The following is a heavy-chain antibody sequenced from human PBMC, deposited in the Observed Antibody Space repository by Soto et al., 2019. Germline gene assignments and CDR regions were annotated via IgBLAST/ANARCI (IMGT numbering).Heavy chain of an antibody. V-gene: IGHV4-59*01. CDR1: GGSISTYY. CDR2: IYYSGST. D-gene: IGHD3-10*01. CDR3: ARGDYGSGSYYKGGYYGMDV. Sequence: QVQLQESGPGQVKPSETLSLTCTVSGGSISTYYWSCIRQPPGKGLEWIGYIYYSGSTNYNPSLKSRVTISVDTSKYQFSLKLSSVTAADTAVYYCARGDYGSGSYYKGGYYGMDVWGQGTTVTVSS. J-gene: IGHJ6*02.